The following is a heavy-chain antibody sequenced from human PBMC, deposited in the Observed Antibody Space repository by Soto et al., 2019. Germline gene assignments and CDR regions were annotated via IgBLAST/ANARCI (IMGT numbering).Heavy chain of an antibody. CDR3: ASREYYFDS. J-gene: IGHJ4*02. V-gene: IGHV4-59*01. CDR2: VYYGGDT. CDR1: AGSITSYY. Sequence: QVQLQESGPGLVKPSETLSLTCTVSAGSITSYYWTWIRQPPGKGLEWLGYVYYGGDTNYNPSLKSRITMSVDASKNQFSLQLSSVTAADTAVYYCASREYYFDSWVQGTPVTVSS.